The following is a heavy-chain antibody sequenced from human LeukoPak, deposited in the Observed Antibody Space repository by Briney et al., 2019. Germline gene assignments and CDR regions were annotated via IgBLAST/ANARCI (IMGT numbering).Heavy chain of an antibody. V-gene: IGHV1-18*01. CDR2: ISAYNGYT. J-gene: IGHJ4*02. CDR1: GYTFTNYG. D-gene: IGHD3-22*01. Sequence: ASVKVSCKASGYTFTNYGITWVRQAPGQGLEWMGWISAYNGYTNYAQKFWGRVTMTTDTSTSTAYLALGSLRSDDTAVFYCARVAQHRYYYDTIAYHYYRDYWGQGTLVTVSS. CDR3: ARVAQHRYYYDTIAYHYYRDY.